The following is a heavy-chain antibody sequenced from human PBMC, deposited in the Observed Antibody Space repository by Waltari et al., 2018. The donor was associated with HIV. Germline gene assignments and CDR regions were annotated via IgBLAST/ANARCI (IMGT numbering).Heavy chain of an antibody. D-gene: IGHD1-1*01. CDR2: IYHNGST. Sequence: QVHLQESGPGLVKPSEPLSLTCAVSGYFITSVYYWGWIRQPPGKGLEWIGSIYHNGSTYYNLFLKSRVTISVDTSKNQFSLKLSSVTAADTAVYYCVRDASATTGSVSDAFDIWGQGTMVTVSS. V-gene: IGHV4-38-2*02. CDR3: VRDASATTGSVSDAFDI. CDR1: GYFITSVYY. J-gene: IGHJ3*02.